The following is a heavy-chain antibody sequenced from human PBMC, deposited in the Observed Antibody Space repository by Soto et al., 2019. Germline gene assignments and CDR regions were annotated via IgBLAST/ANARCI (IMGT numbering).Heavy chain of an antibody. CDR1: GFTFSSYA. CDR2: ISGSGGRT. J-gene: IGHJ4*02. D-gene: IGHD6-19*01. V-gene: IGHV3-23*01. Sequence: EVQLLESGGGLVQPGGSLRLSCAASGFTFSSYAMSWVRQAPGKGLEWVSAISGSGGRTYSADSVKGRFTITSDNSKNTLLLKMSSLRAEDTAVYYCAKVLKWLVLYWGQGTLVTVSS. CDR3: AKVLKWLVLY.